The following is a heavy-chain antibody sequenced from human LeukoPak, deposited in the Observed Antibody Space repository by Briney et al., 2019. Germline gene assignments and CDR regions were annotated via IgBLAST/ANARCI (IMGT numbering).Heavy chain of an antibody. J-gene: IGHJ1*01. V-gene: IGHV4-39*01. CDR3: ARRRYYDGSGYLE. CDR1: GDSVSRSDSY. Sequence: PSETLSLACSVSGDSVSRSDSYWDWIRQPPGKGLEWIGTIYFSGRTYYSPSLKSRVTMSVDPSNNQFSLNLRSVTAADTAVYYCARRRYYDGSGYLEWGQGTLLSVSS. D-gene: IGHD3-22*01. CDR2: IYFSGRT.